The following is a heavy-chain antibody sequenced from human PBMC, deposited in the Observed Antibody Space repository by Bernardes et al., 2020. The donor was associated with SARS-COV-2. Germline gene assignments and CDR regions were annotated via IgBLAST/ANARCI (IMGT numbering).Heavy chain of an antibody. V-gene: IGHV3-30-3*01. CDR1: GFTFSSYA. CDR2: ISYDGSNK. D-gene: IGHD6-13*01. J-gene: IGHJ6*02. CDR3: ARDLLQLGVYYYYYGMDV. Sequence: GGSLRLSCAASGFTFSSYAMHWVRQAPGKGLEWVAVISYDGSNKYYADSVKGRFTISRDNSKNTLYLQMNSLRAEDTAVYYCARDLLQLGVYYYYYGMDVWGQGTTVTVSS.